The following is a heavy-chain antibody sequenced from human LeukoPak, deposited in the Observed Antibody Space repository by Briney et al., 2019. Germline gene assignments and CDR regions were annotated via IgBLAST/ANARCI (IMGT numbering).Heavy chain of an antibody. J-gene: IGHJ4*02. D-gene: IGHD6-6*01. CDR2: ISSSSTYI. V-gene: IGHV3-21*01. CDR3: ARDAYSSSSFDY. CDR1: GFIFSSHS. Sequence: GGSLRLSCAASGFIFSSHSMNWVRQAPGKGLEWVSFISSSSTYIYYADSVKGRFTISRGNAKNSLNLQMNSLRAEDTAVYYCARDAYSSSSFDYWGQGTLVTVSS.